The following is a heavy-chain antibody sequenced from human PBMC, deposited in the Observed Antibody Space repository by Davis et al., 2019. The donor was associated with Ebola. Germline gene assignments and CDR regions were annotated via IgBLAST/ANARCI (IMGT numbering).Heavy chain of an antibody. CDR3: AKRGDYDSLVDY. CDR2: IRFDGSDK. D-gene: IGHD4-17*01. CDR1: GFTFSTYG. J-gene: IGHJ4*02. V-gene: IGHV3-30*02. Sequence: PGGSLRLSCAASGFTFSTYGMFWVRQAPGKGLEWVAFIRFDGSDKYYADSVKGRFTISRENSKDTLDLQMNSLRAEDTAVYYCAKRGDYDSLVDYWGQGTLVTVSS.